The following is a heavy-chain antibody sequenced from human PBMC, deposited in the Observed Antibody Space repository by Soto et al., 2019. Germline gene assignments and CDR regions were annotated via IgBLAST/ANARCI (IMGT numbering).Heavy chain of an antibody. CDR1: GGSISSYY. CDR3: ARCIAARAKGIHNTDYYYYYYMDV. Sequence: SETLSLTCTVSGGSISSYYWSWIRQPPGKGLEWIGYIYYSGSTNYNPSLKSRVTISVDTSKNQFSLKLSSVTAADTAVYYCARCIAARAKGIHNTDYYYYYYMDVWGKGTTVTVSS. CDR2: IYYSGST. D-gene: IGHD6-6*01. J-gene: IGHJ6*03. V-gene: IGHV4-59*01.